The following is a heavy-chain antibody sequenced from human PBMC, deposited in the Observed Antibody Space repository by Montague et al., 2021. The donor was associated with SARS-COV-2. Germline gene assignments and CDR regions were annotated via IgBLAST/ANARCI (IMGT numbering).Heavy chain of an antibody. CDR1: GGSINSYY. J-gene: IGHJ4*02. D-gene: IGHD3-16*01. V-gene: IGHV4-34*01. CDR3: VGAPNEYYFDY. Sequence: SETLSLTCAVSGGSINSYYWSWIRQPPGRGPELIGHISPTGSTRYNPSLDSRVTISLDTSKSRLSLELTSVTVADTSIYFCVGAPNEYYFDYWGQGTPVSVSS. CDR2: ISPTGST.